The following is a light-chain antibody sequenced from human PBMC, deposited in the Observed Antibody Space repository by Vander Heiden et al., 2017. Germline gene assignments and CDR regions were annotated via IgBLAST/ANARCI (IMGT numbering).Light chain of an antibody. CDR1: QSVLYSSNNKNY. Sequence: DIVMTQSPDSLAVSLGERATINCKSSQSVLYSSNNKNYLAWYQQKPGQPPKLLIYWASTRESGVPDRFSGSGYGTDFTLTISSLQAEDVAVYYCQQDDSNPPCTFGQGTKMEIK. CDR2: WAS. J-gene: IGKJ2*02. CDR3: QQDDSNPPCT. V-gene: IGKV4-1*01.